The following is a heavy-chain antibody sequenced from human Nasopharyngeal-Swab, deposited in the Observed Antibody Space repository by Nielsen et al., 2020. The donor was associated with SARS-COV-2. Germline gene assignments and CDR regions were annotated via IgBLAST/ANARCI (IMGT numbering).Heavy chain of an antibody. CDR2: ISSSSTYI. V-gene: IGHV3-21*01. Sequence: GESLKISCAASGFTFSNYNMNWVRQAPGKGLEWVSSISSSSTYIYYADSVKGRFTISRDNTKNSLSLQMNSLRVDDTAVYFCARDGLDYDFWSAYFMDVWGQGTTVIVSS. J-gene: IGHJ6*02. CDR1: GFTFSNYN. D-gene: IGHD3-3*01. CDR3: ARDGLDYDFWSAYFMDV.